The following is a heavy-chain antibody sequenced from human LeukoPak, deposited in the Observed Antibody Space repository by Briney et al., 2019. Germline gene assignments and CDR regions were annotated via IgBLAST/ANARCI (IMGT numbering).Heavy chain of an antibody. V-gene: IGHV4-30-4*01. J-gene: IGHJ6*02. CDR3: ARDVVVAAEYYYYYYGMDV. CDR2: IYYSGST. CDR1: GGSISSGDYY. D-gene: IGHD2-15*01. Sequence: SETLSLTCTVSGGSISSGDYYWSWNRQPPGKGLEWIGYIYYSGSTYYNPSLKSRVTISVDTSKNQFSLKLSSVTAADTAVYYCARDVVVAAEYYYYYYGMDVWGQGTTVTVSS.